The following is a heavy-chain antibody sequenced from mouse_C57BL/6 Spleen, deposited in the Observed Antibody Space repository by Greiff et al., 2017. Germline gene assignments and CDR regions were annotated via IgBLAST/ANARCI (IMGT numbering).Heavy chain of an antibody. D-gene: IGHD3-2*02. V-gene: IGHV1-63*01. CDR1: GYTFTNYW. J-gene: IGHJ2*01. CDR2: IYPGGGYT. Sequence: VKLVESGAELVRPGTSVKMSCKASGYTFTNYWIGWAKQRPGHGLEWIGDIYPGGGYTNYNEKFKGKATLTADKSSSTAYMQFSSLTSEDSAIYYCARDSSGYLDYWGQGTTLTVSS. CDR3: ARDSSGYLDY.